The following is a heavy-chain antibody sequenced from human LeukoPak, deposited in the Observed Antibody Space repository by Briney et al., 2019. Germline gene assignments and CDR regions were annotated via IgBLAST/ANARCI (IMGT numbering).Heavy chain of an antibody. CDR3: ARDGITMIVVVISDAFDI. Sequence: ASVTVSFTASVYTFTSYGISWVRQAPGQGLEWMGWISAYNGNTNYAQKLQGRVTMTTDTSTSTAYMELRSLRSDDTAVYYCARDGITMIVVVISDAFDIWGQGTMVTVSS. CDR2: ISAYNGNT. J-gene: IGHJ3*02. CDR1: VYTFTSYG. V-gene: IGHV1-18*01. D-gene: IGHD3-22*01.